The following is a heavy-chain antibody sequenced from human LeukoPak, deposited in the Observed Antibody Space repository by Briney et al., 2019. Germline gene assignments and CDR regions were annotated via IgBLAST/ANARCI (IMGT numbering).Heavy chain of an antibody. V-gene: IGHV4-59*01. CDR3: ATIDYGDYYFDY. D-gene: IGHD4-17*01. J-gene: IGHJ4*02. Sequence: SETLSLTCTVSGGSISSYYWSWIRQPPGKGLEWIGYIYYSGSTNYNPSLKSRVTISVDTSKNQFSLKLSSVTAADTAVYYCATIDYGDYYFDYWGQGTLVAVSS. CDR1: GGSISSYY. CDR2: IYYSGST.